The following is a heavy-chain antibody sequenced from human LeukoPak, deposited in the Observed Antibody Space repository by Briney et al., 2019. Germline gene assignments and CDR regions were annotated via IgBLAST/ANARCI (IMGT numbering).Heavy chain of an antibody. Sequence: PSETLSLTCTVSGDSISSYYWSWIRQPPGKGLEWIGYIYYSGSTNYNPPLKSRVTISVDTSKNQFSLKLSSVTAADTAVYYCARDGLDAFDIWGQGTMVTVSS. CDR3: ARDGLDAFDI. J-gene: IGHJ3*02. CDR2: IYYSGST. V-gene: IGHV4-59*01. CDR1: GDSISSYY.